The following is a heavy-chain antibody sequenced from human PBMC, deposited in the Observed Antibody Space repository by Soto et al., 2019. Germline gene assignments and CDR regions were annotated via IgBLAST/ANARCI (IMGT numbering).Heavy chain of an antibody. CDR3: ARRGDGSGSLDY. V-gene: IGHV4-4*02. CDR2: IYHSGST. CDR1: AGSISSSSW. J-gene: IGHJ4*02. Sequence: SETLSLTCAVSAGSISSSSWWSWVRQPPGKGLEWIGEIYHSGSTTYSPSLKSPVTISVDKSKNQFSLKLSSVTAADTAVYYCARRGDGSGSLDYWGRGTLVTVSS. D-gene: IGHD3-10*01.